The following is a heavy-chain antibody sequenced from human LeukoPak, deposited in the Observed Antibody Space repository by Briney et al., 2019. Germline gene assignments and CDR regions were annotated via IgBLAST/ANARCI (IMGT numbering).Heavy chain of an antibody. CDR3: ARELSYYGDYGGTWFDP. D-gene: IGHD4-17*01. CDR1: GYTFTSYD. Sequence: ASVKVSCKASGYTFTSYDINWVRQATGQGLEWMGWMNPNSGNTGSALKFQGRLTMTRNTSISTAYMELSSLRSEDTAVYYCARELSYYGDYGGTWFDPWGQGTLVTVSS. CDR2: MNPNSGNT. V-gene: IGHV1-8*01. J-gene: IGHJ5*02.